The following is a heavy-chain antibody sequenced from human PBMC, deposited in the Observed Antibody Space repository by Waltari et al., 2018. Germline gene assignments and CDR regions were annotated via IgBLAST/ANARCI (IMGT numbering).Heavy chain of an antibody. CDR2: IYPGDSDT. CDR1: GYSFTSYW. D-gene: IGHD1-26*01. J-gene: IGHJ6*02. CDR3: ARQTWDPLHNYYYGMDV. V-gene: IGHV5-51*01. Sequence: EVQLAQPGAEVTKLGASLKISCKGSGYSFTSYWIGWMRQMTGNGLEWMGIIYPGDSDTRYSPSFQGQVTISADKSISTAYLQWSSLKASDTAMYYCARQTWDPLHNYYYGMDVWGQGTTVTVSS.